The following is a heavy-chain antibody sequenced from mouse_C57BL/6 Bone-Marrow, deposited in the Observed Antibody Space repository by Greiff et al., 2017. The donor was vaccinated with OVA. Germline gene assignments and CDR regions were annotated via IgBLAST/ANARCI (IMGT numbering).Heavy chain of an antibody. J-gene: IGHJ2*01. CDR3: ARYKRYFDY. Sequence: QVQLQQPGAELVRPGTSVKLSCKASGYTFTSYWMHWVKQRPGQGLEWIGVIDPSDSYTNYNQKFKGKATLTVDTSSSTAYMQLSSLTSEDSAVYYCARYKRYFDYWGQGTTLTVSS. V-gene: IGHV1-59*01. CDR2: IDPSDSYT. CDR1: GYTFTSYW. D-gene: IGHD1-3*01.